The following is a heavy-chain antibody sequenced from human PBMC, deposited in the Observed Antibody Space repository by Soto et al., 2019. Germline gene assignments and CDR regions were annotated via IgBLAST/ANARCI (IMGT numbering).Heavy chain of an antibody. CDR1: GGSISDYSSSHY. D-gene: IGHD1-26*01. Sequence: SETLSLTCTVSGGSISDYSSSHYWSWIRQPAGKGLEWVGRVSTSGHPTYSPSLKGRVTMSLDTSKNQFSLTVNSVTAADTAMYYCAVETVGGSPGDCWGQGTLVTVSS. J-gene: IGHJ1*01. CDR2: VSTSGHP. CDR3: AVETVGGSPGDC. V-gene: IGHV4-4*07.